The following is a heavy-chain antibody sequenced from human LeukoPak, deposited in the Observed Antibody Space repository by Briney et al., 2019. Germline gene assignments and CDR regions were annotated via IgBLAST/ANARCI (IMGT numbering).Heavy chain of an antibody. J-gene: IGHJ4*02. CDR2: IYTSGST. Sequence: PSETLSLTCTVSGGSISSYYWSWIRQPAGKGLEWIGRIYTSGSTNYNPSLKSRVTMSVDTSKNQFSLKLSSVTAADTAVYYCAGLGRGVNVGATSDSWGQGTLVTVSS. V-gene: IGHV4-4*07. D-gene: IGHD1-26*01. CDR3: AGLGRGVNVGATSDS. CDR1: GGSISSYY.